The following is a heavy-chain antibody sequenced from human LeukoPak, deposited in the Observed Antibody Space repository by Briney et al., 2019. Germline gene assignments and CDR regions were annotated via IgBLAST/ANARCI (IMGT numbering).Heavy chain of an antibody. D-gene: IGHD4-17*01. Sequence: GGSLRLSCAASGFTFSNAWMSWVRQAPGKGLEWVGRIKSKTDGGTTDYAAPVKGRFTISRDDSKDTLYLQMNSLKTEDTAVYYCTTETTVTKYYYYYYGMDVWGQGTTVTVSS. CDR3: TTETTVTKYYYYYYGMDV. CDR2: IKSKTDGGTT. J-gene: IGHJ6*02. CDR1: GFTFSNAW. V-gene: IGHV3-15*01.